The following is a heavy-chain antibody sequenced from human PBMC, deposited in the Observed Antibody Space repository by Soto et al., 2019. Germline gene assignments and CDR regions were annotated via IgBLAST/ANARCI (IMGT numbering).Heavy chain of an antibody. CDR1: GYTFTSYY. V-gene: IGHV1-46*01. Sequence: QVQLVQSGAEVKKPGASVKVSCKASGYTFTSYYMHWVRQAPGQGLEWMGIINPSGGSTSYAQKFQGRVTMTRDTSTSTVYMELSSLSSEDTAVYYCARGVPRMYQLLFPFDYWGQGTLVTVSS. J-gene: IGHJ4*02. CDR2: INPSGGST. D-gene: IGHD2-2*01. CDR3: ARGVPRMYQLLFPFDY.